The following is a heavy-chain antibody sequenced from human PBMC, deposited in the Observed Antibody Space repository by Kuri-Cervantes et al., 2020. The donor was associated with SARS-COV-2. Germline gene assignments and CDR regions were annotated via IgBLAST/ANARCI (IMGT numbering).Heavy chain of an antibody. Sequence: GESLKISCAASGFPFSGYWMSWVRQAPGKGLEWVANIKEDGSEEYYLDSVKGRFTISRDNAKNSLHLQMNSLRVEDTAVYYCAKDQHGIVVVVAAIDYWGQGTLVTVSS. CDR1: GFPFSGYW. J-gene: IGHJ4*02. V-gene: IGHV3-7*01. D-gene: IGHD2-15*01. CDR3: AKDQHGIVVVVAAIDY. CDR2: IKEDGSEE.